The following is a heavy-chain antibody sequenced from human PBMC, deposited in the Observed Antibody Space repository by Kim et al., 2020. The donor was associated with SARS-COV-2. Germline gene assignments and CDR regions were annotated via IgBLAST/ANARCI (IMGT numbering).Heavy chain of an antibody. CDR1: GFTFAMYA. CDR2: ITGDGTST. D-gene: IGHD3-10*01. V-gene: IGHV3-23*01. CDR3: VKGSALGDY. Sequence: GGSLRLSCAASGFTFAMYAMTWVRQPPGKGLEWVSFITGDGTSTSYADSVKGRFTISRDSAKNTLYLQLNSLRADDTAVYYCVKGSALGDYWGQGTLVTV. J-gene: IGHJ4*02.